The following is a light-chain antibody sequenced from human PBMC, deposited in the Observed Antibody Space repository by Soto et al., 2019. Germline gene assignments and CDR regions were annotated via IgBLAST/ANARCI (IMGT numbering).Light chain of an antibody. Sequence: QSALTQPASVSGSPGQSITISCTGTSSDVGGYSYVSWYQQHPGKTPKLIIYEVSNRPSGVSNRFSGSKSGNTASLTISGLQTEDEADYYCSSFSSITREVFGGGTKVTVL. V-gene: IGLV2-14*01. CDR2: EVS. J-gene: IGLJ2*01. CDR1: SSDVGGYSY. CDR3: SSFSSITREV.